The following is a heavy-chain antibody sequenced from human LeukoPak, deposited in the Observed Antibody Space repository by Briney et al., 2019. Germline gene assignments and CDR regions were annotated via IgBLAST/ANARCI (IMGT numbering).Heavy chain of an antibody. Sequence: ASVKVSCKASGYTFTGYYMHWVRQAPGQGLEWMGWINPNSGNTGYAQKFQGRVTITRNTSISTAYMELSSLRSEDTAVYYCARGRIATDYWGQGTLVTVSS. D-gene: IGHD6-13*01. V-gene: IGHV1-8*03. CDR2: INPNSGNT. J-gene: IGHJ4*02. CDR3: ARGRIATDY. CDR1: GYTFTGYY.